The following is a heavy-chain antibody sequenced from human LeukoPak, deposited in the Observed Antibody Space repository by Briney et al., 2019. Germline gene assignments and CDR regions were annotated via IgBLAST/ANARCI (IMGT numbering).Heavy chain of an antibody. CDR3: ATEADGNRFDY. Sequence: PGGSLRLSCAASGFTFSNYNMNWVRQAPGKGLVWVSRSKSDGNGSIYADSVKGRFTISRDNAKTTLYLQLNSLTAEDSAVYYCATEADGNRFDYWGQGTLVTVSS. D-gene: IGHD6-13*01. J-gene: IGHJ4*02. V-gene: IGHV3-74*01. CDR2: SKSDGNGS. CDR1: GFTFSNYN.